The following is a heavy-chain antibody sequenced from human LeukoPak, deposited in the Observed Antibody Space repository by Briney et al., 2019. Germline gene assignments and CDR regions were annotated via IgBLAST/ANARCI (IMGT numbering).Heavy chain of an antibody. Sequence: ASVKVSCKASGYTFTSYGISWVRQAPGQGLEWMGWISAYNGNTNYAQKFQGRVTMTTDTSTSTAYMELRSLRSDDTAVYYCARMYYYDSSGYYHRYWYFDLWGRGTLVTVSS. CDR2: ISAYNGNT. CDR3: ARMYYYDSSGYYHRYWYFDL. V-gene: IGHV1-18*01. CDR1: GYTFTSYG. D-gene: IGHD3-22*01. J-gene: IGHJ2*01.